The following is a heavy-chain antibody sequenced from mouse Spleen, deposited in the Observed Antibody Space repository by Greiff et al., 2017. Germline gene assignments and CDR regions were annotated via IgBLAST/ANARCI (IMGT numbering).Heavy chain of an antibody. V-gene: IGHV1-80*01. J-gene: IGHJ2*01. Sequence: QVQLQHSGAELVKPGASVKISCKASGYAFSSYWMNWVKQRPGKGLEWIGQIYSGDGDTNYNGKFKGKATLTADKSSSTAYMQLSSLTSEDSAVYFCNYYGSSYYFDYWGQGTTLTVSS. D-gene: IGHD1-1*01. CDR3: NYYGSSYYFDY. CDR2: IYSGDGDT. CDR1: GYAFSSYW.